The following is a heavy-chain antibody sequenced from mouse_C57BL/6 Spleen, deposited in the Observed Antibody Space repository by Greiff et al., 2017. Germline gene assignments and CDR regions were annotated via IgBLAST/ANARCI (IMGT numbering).Heavy chain of an antibody. CDR2: FYPGSGSI. Sequence: QVQLQQSGAELVKPGASVKLSCKASGYTFTEYTIHWVKQRSGQGLGWIGWFYPGSGSIKYNEKFKYKATLTADKSSSAVYMELSRVTSEDSAVYFCARHEDPYYDGSQAWFAYWGQGTLVTVSA. CDR1: GYTFTEYT. D-gene: IGHD1-1*01. CDR3: ARHEDPYYDGSQAWFAY. V-gene: IGHV1-62-2*01. J-gene: IGHJ3*01.